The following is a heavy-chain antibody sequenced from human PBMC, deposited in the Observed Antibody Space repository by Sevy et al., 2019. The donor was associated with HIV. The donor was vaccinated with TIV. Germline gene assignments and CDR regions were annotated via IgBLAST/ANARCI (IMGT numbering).Heavy chain of an antibody. J-gene: IGHJ4*02. CDR2: LSRHIRTI. D-gene: IGHD5-12*01. CDR1: GFTFDDYA. CDR3: VKDKVDGDSGYGLFDF. Sequence: GGSLRLFCAASGFTFDDYAMHWVRQAPGKGLEWVSGLSRHIRTIGYADSVKGRFTISRDNARNSLYLQMNSLRAEDTAFYYCVKDKVDGDSGYGLFDFWGQGTLVTVSS. V-gene: IGHV3-9*01.